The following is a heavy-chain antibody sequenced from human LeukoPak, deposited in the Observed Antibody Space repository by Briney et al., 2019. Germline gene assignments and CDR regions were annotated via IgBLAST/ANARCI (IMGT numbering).Heavy chain of an antibody. CDR1: GGSISSYY. J-gene: IGHJ4*02. V-gene: IGHV4-59*01. D-gene: IGHD3-9*01. CDR2: IYYSGST. Sequence: SETLSLTCTVSGGSISSYYWSWIRQPPGKGLEWIGYIYYSGSTNYNPSLKSRVTISVDTSKNQFSLKLSSVTAADTAVYYCARLTPGRARYFHYWGQGTLVTVSS. CDR3: ARLTPGRARYFHY.